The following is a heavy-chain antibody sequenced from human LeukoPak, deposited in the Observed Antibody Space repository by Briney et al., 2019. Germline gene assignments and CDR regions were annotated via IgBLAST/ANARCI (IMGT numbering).Heavy chain of an antibody. CDR1: GFTFSSFT. J-gene: IGHJ4*02. V-gene: IGHV3-23*05. CDR3: ATEGSFDY. Sequence: GASLRLSCAASGFTFSSFTMNWVRQAPGKGLEWVSVVHGSGSSTYYADSVKGRFTISRDNSKNMLYLQMNSLRAEDTAVYYCATEGSFDYWGQGTLVTVSS. CDR2: VHGSGSST.